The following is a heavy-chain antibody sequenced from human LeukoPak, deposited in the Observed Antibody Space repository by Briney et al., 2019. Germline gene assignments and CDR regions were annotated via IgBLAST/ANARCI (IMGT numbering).Heavy chain of an antibody. V-gene: IGHV3-33*06. CDR3: AKDRGIPQYYFDY. CDR1: GFTFSSYG. J-gene: IGHJ4*02. Sequence: GGSLRLSCAASGFTFSSYGMHWVRQAPGKGLEWVAVIWKDGSNKYYADSVKGRFTISRNNSKNTKYLQMNGLRAEDTAVYYCAKDRGIPQYYFDYWGQGTLVTVSS. CDR2: IWKDGSNK. D-gene: IGHD3-10*01.